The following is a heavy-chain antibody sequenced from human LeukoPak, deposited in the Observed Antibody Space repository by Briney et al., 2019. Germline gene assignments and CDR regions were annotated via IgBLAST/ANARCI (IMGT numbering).Heavy chain of an antibody. CDR2: IYQSGTT. V-gene: IGHV4-38-2*02. CDR3: ARSRAATADY. D-gene: IGHD1-1*01. J-gene: IGHJ4*02. CDR1: GYSISSGHY. Sequence: SETLSLTCTVSGYSISSGHYWGWIRQPPGKGLQWLGSIYQSGTTFYNPSLKSRLTISVDTSKNQFSLRLSSVTAADTAVYYCARSRAATADYWGQGSLVTVSS.